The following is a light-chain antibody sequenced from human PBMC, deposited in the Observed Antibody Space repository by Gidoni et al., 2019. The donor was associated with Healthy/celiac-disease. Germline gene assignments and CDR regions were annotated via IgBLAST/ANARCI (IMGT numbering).Light chain of an antibody. CDR3: QQSYSTPYS. V-gene: IGKV1-39*01. CDR1: QSISSY. CDR2: AAS. Sequence: DIQMTPSPSSLSASVGHRVTITCRASQSISSYLNWYQQKPGKAPKLLIYAASSLQSGVPSRCSCSGYGTDFTLVISSLQPEDLASYYCQQSYSTPYSFGQGTKLEIK. J-gene: IGKJ2*03.